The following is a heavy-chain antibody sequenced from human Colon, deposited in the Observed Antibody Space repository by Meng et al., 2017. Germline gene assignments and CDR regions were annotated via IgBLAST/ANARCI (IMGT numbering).Heavy chain of an antibody. CDR3: ARVGPGELPNFFDP. V-gene: IGHV4-4*02. CDR1: GGSISGGDW. D-gene: IGHD1-7*01. CDR2: IDHTGNT. Sequence: QVQLQESGPGVVKPSGTLSLPCAVSGGSISGGDWWRWVRQPPGKGLEWIAEIDHTGNTNYNPSLKSRVTISVDKSKNQFSLKLSFMTAADTAVYYCARVGPGELPNFFDPWGQGTLVTVSS. J-gene: IGHJ5*02.